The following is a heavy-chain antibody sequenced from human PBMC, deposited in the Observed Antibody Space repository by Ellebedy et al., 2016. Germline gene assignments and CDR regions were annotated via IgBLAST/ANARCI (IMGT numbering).Heavy chain of an antibody. D-gene: IGHD4-17*01. CDR1: GGSISSSNW. J-gene: IGHJ5*02. V-gene: IGHV4-4*02. CDR3: ARDQTTVTGLNWFDP. Sequence: SETLSLTXAVSGGSISSSNWWSWVRPPPGKGLEWIGEIYHSGSTNYNPSLKSRVTISVDKSKNQFSLKLSSVTAADTAVYYCARDQTTVTGLNWFDPWGQGTLVTVSS. CDR2: IYHSGST.